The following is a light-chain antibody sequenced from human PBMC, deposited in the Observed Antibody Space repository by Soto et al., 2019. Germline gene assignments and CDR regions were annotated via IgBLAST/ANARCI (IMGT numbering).Light chain of an antibody. CDR2: RNN. CDR1: SSNIGSNY. Sequence: QSVLTQPPSASGTPGQRVTISCSGSSSNIGSNYIYWYQQLPGTAPKLLIYRNNQRPSGVPDRFCGSKSGTSASLAISGLRSEDEADYYCAARDDSLVFGGGTQLPVL. J-gene: IGLJ2*01. CDR3: AARDDSLV. V-gene: IGLV1-47*01.